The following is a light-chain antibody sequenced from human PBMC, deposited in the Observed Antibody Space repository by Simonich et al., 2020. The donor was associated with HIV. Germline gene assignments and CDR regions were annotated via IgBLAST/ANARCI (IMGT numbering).Light chain of an antibody. CDR3: HQYYNTPRT. CDR1: QSVSSN. V-gene: IGKV3-15*01. CDR2: GAS. J-gene: IGKJ1*01. Sequence: ERVMTQSPATLSVSPGERATLSCRASQSVSSNLAWYQQKPGQAPRLLIYGASTRATGIPARFSGSGSGTEFTLTISSMQSEDVAVYYCHQYYNTPRTFGQGTKVEIK.